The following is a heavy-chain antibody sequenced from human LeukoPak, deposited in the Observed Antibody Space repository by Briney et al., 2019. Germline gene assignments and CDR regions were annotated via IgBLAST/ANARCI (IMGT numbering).Heavy chain of an antibody. J-gene: IGHJ4*02. CDR1: GFTFSSYG. V-gene: IGHV3-30*02. D-gene: IGHD4-17*01. CDR3: ARLTTVTTYYDY. Sequence: PGGSLRLSCAASGFTFSSYGMHWVRQAPGKGLEWVAFIRYDGSNKYYADSVKGRFTISRDNSKNTLYLQMNSLRAEDTAVYYCARLTTVTTYYDYWGQGTLVTVSS. CDR2: IRYDGSNK.